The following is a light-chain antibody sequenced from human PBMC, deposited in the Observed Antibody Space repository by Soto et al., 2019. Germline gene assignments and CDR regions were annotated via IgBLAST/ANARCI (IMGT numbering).Light chain of an antibody. V-gene: IGKV3-11*01. CDR3: QQRSIWPV. Sequence: EIVLTQSPATLSLSPGERATLSCRASQSVSSYLAWYQQKPGQAPRLLIYDASNRASGIPARFSGSGSGTDFTLTISSLVPEDFAVYFCQQRSIWPVFGGGTKVEIK. J-gene: IGKJ4*01. CDR2: DAS. CDR1: QSVSSY.